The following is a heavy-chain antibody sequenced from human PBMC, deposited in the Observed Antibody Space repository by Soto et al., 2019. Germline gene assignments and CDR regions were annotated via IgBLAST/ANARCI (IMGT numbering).Heavy chain of an antibody. Sequence: PGESLKISCKGSGYSFTSYWIGWVRQMPGKGLEWIGIIYPGDSDTRYSPSFQGQVTISADKSISTAYLQWSRLKASDTAMYYCARHQNNYDIFSGFPITYSSYYRIDVPAQRTTVTVSS. CDR3: ARHQNNYDIFSGFPITYSSYYRIDV. V-gene: IGHV5-51*01. CDR1: GYSFTSYW. CDR2: IYPGDSDT. J-gene: IGHJ6*02. D-gene: IGHD3-9*01.